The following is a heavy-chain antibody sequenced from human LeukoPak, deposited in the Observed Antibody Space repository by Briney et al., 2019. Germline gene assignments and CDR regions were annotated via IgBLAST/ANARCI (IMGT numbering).Heavy chain of an antibody. D-gene: IGHD3-3*02. CDR2: IYYSGST. Sequence: PSETLSLTCTVSGGSISSYYWSWIRQPPGKGLEWIGYIYYSGSTNYNPSLKSRVTISVDTSKNQFSLKLSSVTAADTAVYYCARGLALQHWGQGTLVTLSS. CDR3: ARGLALQH. J-gene: IGHJ1*01. V-gene: IGHV4-59*01. CDR1: GGSISSYY.